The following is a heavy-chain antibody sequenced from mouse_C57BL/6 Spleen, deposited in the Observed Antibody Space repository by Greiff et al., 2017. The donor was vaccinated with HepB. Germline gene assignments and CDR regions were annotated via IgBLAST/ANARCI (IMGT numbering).Heavy chain of an antibody. Sequence: EVQLVESGGGLVKPGGSLKLSCAASGFTFSDYGMHWVRQAPEKGLEWVAYISSGSSTIYYADTVKGRFTISRDNAKNTLFLQMTSLRSEDTAMYDCARAGDGYPFYAMDYWGQETSVTVSS. V-gene: IGHV5-17*01. CDR1: GFTFSDYG. CDR2: ISSGSSTI. D-gene: IGHD2-3*01. CDR3: ARAGDGYPFYAMDY. J-gene: IGHJ4*01.